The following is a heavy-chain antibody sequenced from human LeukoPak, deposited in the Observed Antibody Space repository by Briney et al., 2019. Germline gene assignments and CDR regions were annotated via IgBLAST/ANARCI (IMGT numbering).Heavy chain of an antibody. CDR3: ARDLADDSVSYFDY. D-gene: IGHD3-22*01. J-gene: IGHJ4*02. CDR2: ISAYNCNT. CDR1: GYTFTSYG. V-gene: IGHV1-18*01. Sequence: ASVKVSCTASGYTFTSYGISWVRQAPGQGLEWMGWISAYNCNTNYAQKLQGRVTMTTDTSTSTVYMELRSLRSDDTAVYSCARDLADDSVSYFDYWGQGTLVTVSS.